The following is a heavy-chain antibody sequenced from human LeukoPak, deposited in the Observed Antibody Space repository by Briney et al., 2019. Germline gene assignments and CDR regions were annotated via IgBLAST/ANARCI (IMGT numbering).Heavy chain of an antibody. CDR3: ARRYCSTCPTGHAFDL. D-gene: IGHD2-2*01. CDR1: GFTFSSSW. Sequence: GGSLRLSCAASGFTFSSSWMSWVRQAPGRGLEWVSALSSGDNTHYADSVNGRFTISRDNSKNTLYLQLNSLRAEDTAVYYCARRYCSTCPTGHAFDLWGQGTMVTVSS. CDR2: LSSGDNT. V-gene: IGHV3-23*01. J-gene: IGHJ3*01.